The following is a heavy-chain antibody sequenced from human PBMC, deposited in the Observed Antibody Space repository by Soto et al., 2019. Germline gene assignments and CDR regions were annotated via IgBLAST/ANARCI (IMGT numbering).Heavy chain of an antibody. J-gene: IGHJ4*02. V-gene: IGHV4-59*08. CDR1: GGSISSYY. CDR2: IYYSGST. D-gene: IGHD7-27*01. CDR3: ARSKTGDLDY. Sequence: SETLSLTCTVSGGSISSYYWSWIRQPPGKGLEWIGYIYYSGSTNYNPSLKSRVTISVDTSKNQFSLKLSSVTAADTAVYYCARSKTGDLDYWGQGTLVTVSS.